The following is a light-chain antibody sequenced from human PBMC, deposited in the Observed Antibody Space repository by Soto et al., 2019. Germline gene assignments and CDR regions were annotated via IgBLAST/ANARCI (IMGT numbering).Light chain of an antibody. Sequence: EIVLTQFPGTLSLSPGERATLSCRASQSVTSSSLAWYQQKVGRAPRVLIYGASNRATGIPDRFSGSGSGTDFTLTITGLEPEDFAVYYCQQYGSSPRTFGQ. CDR2: GAS. J-gene: IGKJ5*01. V-gene: IGKV3-20*01. CDR1: QSVTSSS. CDR3: QQYGSSPRT.